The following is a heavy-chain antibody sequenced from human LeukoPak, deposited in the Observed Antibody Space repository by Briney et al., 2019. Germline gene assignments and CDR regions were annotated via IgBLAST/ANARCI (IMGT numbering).Heavy chain of an antibody. D-gene: IGHD6-13*01. V-gene: IGHV1-46*01. CDR1: GYTFTSNY. CDR2: ISPSGGST. CDR3: ARDLYIAAAGTECWFDP. Sequence: ASVKVSCKAFGYTFTSNYMHWVRQAPGQGPEWMGVISPSGGSTTYAQKFQGRVTMTRDTSISTAYMELSRLRSDDTAVYYCARDLYIAAAGTECWFDPWGQGTLATVSS. J-gene: IGHJ5*02.